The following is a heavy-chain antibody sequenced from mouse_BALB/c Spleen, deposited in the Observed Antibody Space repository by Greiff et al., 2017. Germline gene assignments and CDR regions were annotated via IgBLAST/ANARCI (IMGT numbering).Heavy chain of an antibody. CDR3: KRGQDYAMDY. J-gene: IGHJ4*01. CDR2: IDPENGDT. CDR1: GFNIKDYY. D-gene: IGHD3-3*01. Sequence: VQLKQSGAELVRSGASVKLSCTASGFNIKDYYMHWVKQRPEQGLEWIGWIDPENGDTEYAPKFQGKATMTADTSSNTAYLQLSSLTSEDTAVYYCKRGQDYAMDYWGQGTSVTVSS. V-gene: IGHV14-4*02.